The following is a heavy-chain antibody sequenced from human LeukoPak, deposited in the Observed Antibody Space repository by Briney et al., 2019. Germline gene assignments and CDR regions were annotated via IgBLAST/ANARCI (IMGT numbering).Heavy chain of an antibody. CDR3: VRDDSRYGGSPGY. CDR1: GFTFSMHW. J-gene: IGHJ4*02. Sequence: GGSLRLSCAAPGFTFSMHWMSWVRQAPGKGLEWVANTKEDGSEKYYVDSVTGRFTISRDNAKNSLYLQMNSLRAEDTAVYYCVRDDSRYGGSPGYWGQGTLVIV. D-gene: IGHD1-26*01. CDR2: TKEDGSEK. V-gene: IGHV3-7*01.